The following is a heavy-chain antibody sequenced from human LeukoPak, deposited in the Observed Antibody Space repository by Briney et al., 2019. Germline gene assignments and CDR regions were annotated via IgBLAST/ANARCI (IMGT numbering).Heavy chain of an antibody. J-gene: IGHJ5*02. CDR3: ARDHSITGTGGGGYNWFDP. Sequence: PSETLSLTCTVSGGSISSGSYYWSWIRQPAGKGLEWIGRIYTSGSTNYNPSLKSRVTISVDTSKNQFSLKLSSVTAADTAVYYCARDHSITGTGGGGYNWFDPWGQGTLVTVSS. V-gene: IGHV4-61*02. CDR2: IYTSGST. CDR1: GGSISSGSYY. D-gene: IGHD1-7*01.